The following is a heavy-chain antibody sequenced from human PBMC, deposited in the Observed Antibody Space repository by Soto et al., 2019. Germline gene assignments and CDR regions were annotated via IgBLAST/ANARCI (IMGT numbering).Heavy chain of an antibody. V-gene: IGHV1-69*08. CDR2: IIPILGIA. CDR3: ARDLGDGVVTIPYYYYYGMDV. CDR1: GGTFSSYT. J-gene: IGHJ6*02. D-gene: IGHD2-15*01. Sequence: QVQLVQSGAEVKKPGSSVKVSCKASGGTFSSYTISWVRQAPGQGLEWMGRIIPILGIANYAQKFQGRVTITADKSTSAAYMELSSLRSEDTAVYYCARDLGDGVVTIPYYYYYGMDVWGQGTTVTVSS.